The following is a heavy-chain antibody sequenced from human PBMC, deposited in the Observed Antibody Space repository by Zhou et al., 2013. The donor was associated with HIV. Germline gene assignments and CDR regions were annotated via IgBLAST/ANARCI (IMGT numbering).Heavy chain of an antibody. V-gene: IGHV1-69*12. J-gene: IGHJ5*01. D-gene: IGHD2-15*01. CDR2: IIPIFGTA. CDR1: GGTFSSYA. CDR3: ARHEARYCSGGDCYPDS. Sequence: QVQLVQSGAEVKKPGSSVKVSCKASGGTFSSYAISWVRQAPGQGLEWVGEIIPIFGTANYAQQFQGRVTITADESTSTAYMDLSSLRVADTALYYCARHEARYCSGGDCYPDSWGHGNPGHRPPQ.